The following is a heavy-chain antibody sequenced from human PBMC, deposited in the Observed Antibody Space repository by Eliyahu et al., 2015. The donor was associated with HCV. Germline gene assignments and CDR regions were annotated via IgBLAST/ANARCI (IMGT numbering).Heavy chain of an antibody. D-gene: IGHD1-26*01. V-gene: IGHV3-48*03. Sequence: EVQLVESGGGLVQPGGSLRLSXXASGFPFSSYEMNWVRQAPGKGLEWVSYISSSGSAIYYADSVKGRFTISRDNANYSLYLQMNSLRAEDTAVYYCARGFRSGSYIGYWGQGTLVTVSS. CDR2: ISSSGSAI. CDR3: ARGFRSGSYIGY. CDR1: GFPFSSYE. J-gene: IGHJ4*02.